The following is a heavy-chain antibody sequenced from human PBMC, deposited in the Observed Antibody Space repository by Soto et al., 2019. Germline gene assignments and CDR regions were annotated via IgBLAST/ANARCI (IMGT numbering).Heavy chain of an antibody. Sequence: GGSLRLSCAASGFTFSSYAMHLVRQAPGKGLECVSVISYDGSNKYYADSVKGRFTISRDNSKNTLYLQMNSLRAEDTAVYYCARETTVTWFDPWGQGTQVTVSS. V-gene: IGHV3-30-3*01. D-gene: IGHD4-4*01. CDR3: ARETTVTWFDP. CDR1: GFTFSSYA. CDR2: ISYDGSNK. J-gene: IGHJ5*02.